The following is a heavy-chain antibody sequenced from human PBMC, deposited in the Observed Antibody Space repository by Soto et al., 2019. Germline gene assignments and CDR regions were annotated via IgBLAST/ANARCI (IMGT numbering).Heavy chain of an antibody. D-gene: IGHD5-12*01. Sequence: PGGSLRLSCAASGFTFSSYSMNWVRQAPGKGLEWVSSISSSSGYIYYADSVKGRFTISRDNAKDSLYLQMNSLRAEDTAVYYCARARIVATISAFDIWGQGTMVTVSS. CDR3: ARARIVATISAFDI. J-gene: IGHJ3*02. V-gene: IGHV3-21*01. CDR1: GFTFSSYS. CDR2: ISSSSGYI.